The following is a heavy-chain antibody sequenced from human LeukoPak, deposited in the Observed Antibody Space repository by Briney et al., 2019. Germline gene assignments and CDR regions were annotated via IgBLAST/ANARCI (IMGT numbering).Heavy chain of an antibody. V-gene: IGHV4-34*01. CDR2: INHSGST. J-gene: IGHJ6*02. CDR3: ARDVRTVPYYYYGMGV. CDR1: GGSFSGYY. Sequence: SETLSLTCAVYGGSFSGYYWSWIRQPPGKGLEWIGEINHSGSTNYNPSLESRVTISVDTSKNQFSLKLSSVTAADTAVYYCARDVRTVPYYYYGMGVWGQGTTVTVSS. D-gene: IGHD4-17*01.